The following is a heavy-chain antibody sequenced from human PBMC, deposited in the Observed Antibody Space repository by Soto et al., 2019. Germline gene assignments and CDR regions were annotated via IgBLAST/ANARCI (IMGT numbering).Heavy chain of an antibody. V-gene: IGHV1-69*04. Sequence: SVKVSCKASGGTFRNYPINWVQQAPGQGLEWMGSIFPLTDIPDYAQNFQARLTISADKSTSTAYMELSSLTSDDTAMYFCARGPLVVLNYFESWGQGTLVTVSS. CDR3: ARGPLVVLNYFES. J-gene: IGHJ4*02. CDR2: IFPLTDIP. CDR1: GGTFRNYP.